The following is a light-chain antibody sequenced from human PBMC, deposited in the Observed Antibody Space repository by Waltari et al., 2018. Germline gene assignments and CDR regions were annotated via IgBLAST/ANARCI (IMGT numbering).Light chain of an antibody. CDR1: SGHSTNV. J-gene: IGLJ3*02. V-gene: IGLV4-69*01. CDR2: VNSDGSH. CDR3: QTGGHGTWV. Sequence: QLVLTQSPSASASLGASVKLTCTLSSGHSTNVIAWLQKRPERGPRYLMKVNSDGSHNKGDESPDRFSGSSSGAGHYLTISSLQSEDEADYYCQTGGHGTWVFGGGTKLTVL.